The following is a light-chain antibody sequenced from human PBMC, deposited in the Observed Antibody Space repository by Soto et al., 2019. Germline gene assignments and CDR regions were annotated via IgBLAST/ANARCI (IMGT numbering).Light chain of an antibody. CDR1: PTISSW. Sequence: DIQMTQSPSTLSGPVGDRVTITCRASPTISSWLAWYQQKPGKAPKLLIYKASTLKSGVPSRFSASGSGTEFNLTISSLQPDDFATYYCQHYNSYSEAFGQGTKVELK. V-gene: IGKV1-5*03. CDR2: KAS. CDR3: QHYNSYSEA. J-gene: IGKJ1*01.